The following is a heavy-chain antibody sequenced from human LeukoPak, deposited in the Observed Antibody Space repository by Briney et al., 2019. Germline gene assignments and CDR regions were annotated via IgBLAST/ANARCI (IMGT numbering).Heavy chain of an antibody. CDR1: GFTFSSYS. Sequence: PGGSLRLSCAASGFTFSSYSMNWVRQAPGKGLEWVSYISSSSSTIYYADPVKGRFTISRDNAKNSLYLQMNSLRDEDTAVYYCARDDFDFWSGYYFDWGQGTLVTVSS. V-gene: IGHV3-48*02. D-gene: IGHD3-3*01. J-gene: IGHJ4*02. CDR2: ISSSSSTI. CDR3: ARDDFDFWSGYYFD.